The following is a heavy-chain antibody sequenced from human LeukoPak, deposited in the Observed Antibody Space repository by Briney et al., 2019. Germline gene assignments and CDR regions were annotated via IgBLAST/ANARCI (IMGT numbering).Heavy chain of an antibody. Sequence: GGSLRLSCAASGFTVSSNYMSWVRQAPGKGLEWVSVIHSGGNTYYADSVKGRFTIPRDNSKNTLFLQMNSLRAEDTAVYYCARDRDVGSGYFDYWGQGTLVTVSS. V-gene: IGHV3-53*01. CDR2: IHSGGNT. D-gene: IGHD1-26*01. CDR1: GFTVSSNY. CDR3: ARDRDVGSGYFDY. J-gene: IGHJ4*02.